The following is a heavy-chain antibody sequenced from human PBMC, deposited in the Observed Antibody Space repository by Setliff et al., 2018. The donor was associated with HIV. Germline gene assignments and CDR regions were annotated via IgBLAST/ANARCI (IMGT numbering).Heavy chain of an antibody. CDR1: GGSISSSSYY. V-gene: IGHV4-39*01. CDR3: ARQCDDFVLGSYRPPLGAFDI. J-gene: IGHJ3*02. D-gene: IGHD3-16*02. CDR2: IYYSGST. Sequence: SQTLSLTCAVSGGSISSSSYYWGWIRQPPGKGLEWIGSIYYSGSTYSTPSLKSRVTISVDTSKNQFSLKLGSVTAADPAVYYCARQCDDFVLGSYRPPLGAFDIWGQGTMVTVSS.